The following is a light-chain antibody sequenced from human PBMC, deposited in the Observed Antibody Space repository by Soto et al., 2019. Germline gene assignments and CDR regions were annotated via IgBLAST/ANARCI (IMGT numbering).Light chain of an antibody. CDR1: SSDVGGYNY. CDR3: SSYTISSTLV. J-gene: IGLJ2*01. CDR2: DVS. Sequence: QSALTQPASVSGSPGQSITISCTGTSSDVGGYNYVSWYQQHPGKAPKLMIYDVSNRPSGVSNRFSGSKSGNTASLTISGLQAEDAADYYCSSYTISSTLVFGGGTKVTVL. V-gene: IGLV2-14*03.